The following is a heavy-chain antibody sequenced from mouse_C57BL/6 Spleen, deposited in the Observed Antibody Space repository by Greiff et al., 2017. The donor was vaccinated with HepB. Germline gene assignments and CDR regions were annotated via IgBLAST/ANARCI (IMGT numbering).Heavy chain of an antibody. J-gene: IGHJ4*01. CDR2: SRNKANDYTT. Sequence: EVQVVDSGGGLVQSGRSLRLSCATSGFTFSDFYMEWVRQAPGKGLEWIAASRNKANDYTTEYSASVKGRFIVSRDTSQSILYLQMNALRAEDTAIYYCAREGLLYYAMDYWGQGTSVTVSS. CDR1: GFTFSDFY. V-gene: IGHV7-1*01. CDR3: AREGLLYYAMDY. D-gene: IGHD2-10*01.